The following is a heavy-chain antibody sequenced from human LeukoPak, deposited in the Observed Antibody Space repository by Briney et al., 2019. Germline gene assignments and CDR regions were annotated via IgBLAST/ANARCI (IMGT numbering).Heavy chain of an antibody. V-gene: IGHV4-34*01. D-gene: IGHD6-13*01. CDR3: ARVTIAAAKKTYYYMDV. CDR1: GGSFSGYY. Sequence: PSETLSLTCAVYGGSFSGYYWSWICQPPGKGLEWIGEINHSGSTNYNPSLKSRVTISVDTSKNQFSLKLSSVTAADTAVYYCARVTIAAAKKTYYYMDVWGKGTTVTVSS. J-gene: IGHJ6*03. CDR2: INHSGST.